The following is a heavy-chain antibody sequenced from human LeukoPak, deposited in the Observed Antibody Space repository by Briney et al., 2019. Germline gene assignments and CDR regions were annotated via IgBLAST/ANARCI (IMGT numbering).Heavy chain of an antibody. V-gene: IGHV3-20*04. J-gene: IGHJ4*02. CDR1: GFMFDDYG. Sequence: PGGSLRLSCAASGFMFDDYGMGWVRQAPGKGLEWVSGINWNGGRTGYADSVKGRFTISRDNAKNSLYLQMNSLRAEDTALYYCTRIFYYGTRGYYPDFWGQGTLVSVSS. CDR2: INWNGGRT. D-gene: IGHD3-22*01. CDR3: TRIFYYGTRGYYPDF.